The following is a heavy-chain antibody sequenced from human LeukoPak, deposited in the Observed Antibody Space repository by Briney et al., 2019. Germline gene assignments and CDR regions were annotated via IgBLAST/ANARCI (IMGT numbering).Heavy chain of an antibody. CDR1: GFTFSNYN. CDR3: ARDSPYGTAGY. D-gene: IGHD2-8*02. CDR2: ISSSSSYI. Sequence: GGSLRLSCAASGFTFSNYNMNWVRQPPGKGLEWVASISSSSSYIYYADSVKGRFTISRDNTKNSLYLQMNSLRAEDTAVYYCARDSPYGTAGYWGQGTLVTVSS. V-gene: IGHV3-21*01. J-gene: IGHJ4*02.